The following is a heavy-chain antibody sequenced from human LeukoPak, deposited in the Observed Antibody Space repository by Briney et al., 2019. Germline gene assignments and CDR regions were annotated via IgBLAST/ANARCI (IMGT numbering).Heavy chain of an antibody. Sequence: GGSLRLSCAASVFTFSSYSMNWVRQAPWRGLEWVSSISSSSSYIYYADSVKGRFTISRDNAKNSLYLQMNSLRAEDTAVYYCARDRLTTVATFDAFDIWGQGTMVTVSS. CDR1: VFTFSSYS. CDR2: ISSSSSYI. CDR3: ARDRLTTVATFDAFDI. J-gene: IGHJ3*02. V-gene: IGHV3-21*01. D-gene: IGHD4-17*01.